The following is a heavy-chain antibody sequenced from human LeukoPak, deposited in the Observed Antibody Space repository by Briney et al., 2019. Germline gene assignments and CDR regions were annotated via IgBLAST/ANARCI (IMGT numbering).Heavy chain of an antibody. J-gene: IGHJ3*02. Sequence: GASVKVSCKASGYTFTSYGISWVRQAPGQGLEWMGWISAYNGNTNYAQKLQGRVTMTTDTSTSTAYMELRSLRSDDTAVYYCARVRFLIWNYITFDIWGQGTMVTVSS. V-gene: IGHV1-18*01. D-gene: IGHD1-7*01. CDR2: ISAYNGNT. CDR3: ARVRFLIWNYITFDI. CDR1: GYTFTSYG.